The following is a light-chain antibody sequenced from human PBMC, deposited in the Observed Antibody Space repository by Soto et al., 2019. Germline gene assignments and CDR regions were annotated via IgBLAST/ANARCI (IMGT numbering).Light chain of an antibody. CDR3: AAWDDSLRGVV. J-gene: IGLJ3*02. Sequence: QSVLTQPPSASGAPGQRVTLSCIGGSSNVGFNAVNWYQQLPGAAPKLLIHGNSQRPSGVPDRFSGSKSDTSASLAIIGLRAEDEAHYYCAAWDDSLRGVVFGGGTKLTVL. V-gene: IGLV1-47*02. CDR2: GNS. CDR1: SSNVGFNA.